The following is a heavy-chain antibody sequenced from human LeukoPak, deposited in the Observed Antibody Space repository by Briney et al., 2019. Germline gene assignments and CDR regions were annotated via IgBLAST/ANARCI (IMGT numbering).Heavy chain of an antibody. CDR1: GYSFTVYF. D-gene: IGHD3-22*01. J-gene: IGHJ4*02. CDR2: IDPNSGDT. V-gene: IGHV1-2*02. CDR3: ARSGSTGYSLDY. Sequence: ASVKVSCKASGYSFTVYFIHWVRQAPGQGREGMGCIDPNSGDTKYAQKFQGRVSMPRDTSTRTAYMELSRLRSDDTAVYFCARSGSTGYSLDYWGQGTLVTVSS.